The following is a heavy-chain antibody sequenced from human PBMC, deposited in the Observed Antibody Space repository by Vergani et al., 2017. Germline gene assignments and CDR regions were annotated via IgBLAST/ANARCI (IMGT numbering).Heavy chain of an antibody. Sequence: QITLKESGPTLVKPTQTLTLTCTFSGFSLSTSGVGVGWIRQPPGKALEWLELIYWDDEKRYSPSLKSRLTITKDTSKNQVVLTMTNMDPVDAATYYCARGGIERGYSSSWDWFDPWGQGTLVTVSS. CDR1: GFSLSTSGVG. V-gene: IGHV2-5*02. J-gene: IGHJ5*02. CDR3: ARGGIERGYSSSWDWFDP. D-gene: IGHD6-13*01. CDR2: IYWDDEK.